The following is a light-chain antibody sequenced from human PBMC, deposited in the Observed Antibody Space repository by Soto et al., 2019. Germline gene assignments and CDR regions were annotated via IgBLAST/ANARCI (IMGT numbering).Light chain of an antibody. V-gene: IGKV3-20*01. J-gene: IGKJ3*01. CDR3: QQYGGSPPFT. CDR2: GAS. CDR1: QSVSSAY. Sequence: EIVLTQSPGTLSLSPGERATLSCRASQSVSSAYLAWYQQIPGQAPRLLIYGASSRATGIPDRFSGSGSGTDFTLTISRLEPEDFAVYYCQQYGGSPPFTFGPGTKVDIK.